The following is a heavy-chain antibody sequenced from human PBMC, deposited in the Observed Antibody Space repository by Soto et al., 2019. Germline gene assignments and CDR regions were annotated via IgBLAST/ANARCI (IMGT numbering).Heavy chain of an antibody. D-gene: IGHD4-17*01. V-gene: IGHV1-18*01. J-gene: IGHJ4*02. CDR2: ISAYNGNT. CDR3: ARAPQADYGDYVGLFTDY. CDR1: GYTFTSYG. Sequence: QVQLVQSGAEVKKPGASVKVSCKASGYTFTSYGISWVRQAPGQGLEWMGWISAYNGNTNYAQKLQGRVTMTTDTSTNTAYMELRSLRSDDTAVYYCARAPQADYGDYVGLFTDYWGQGTLVTVSS.